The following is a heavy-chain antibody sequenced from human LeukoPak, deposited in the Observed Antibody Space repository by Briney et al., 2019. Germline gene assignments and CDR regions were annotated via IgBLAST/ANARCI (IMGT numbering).Heavy chain of an antibody. D-gene: IGHD3-22*01. CDR3: ARSTGDYYDSMENAFDI. CDR1: GGSISSSNW. J-gene: IGHJ3*02. CDR2: IYHSGST. V-gene: IGHV4-4*02. Sequence: SETLSLTCGASGGSISSSNWWSWVRQPPGKGLEWIGEIYHSGSTNYNPSLRSRVTISVDKSKNQFSLKLSSVTAADTAVYYCARSTGDYYDSMENAFDIWGQGTKVTVSS.